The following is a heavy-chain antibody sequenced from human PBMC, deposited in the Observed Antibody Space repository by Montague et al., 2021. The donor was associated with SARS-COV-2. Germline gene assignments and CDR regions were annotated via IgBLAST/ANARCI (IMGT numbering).Heavy chain of an antibody. V-gene: IGHV4-61*02. CDR2: IRTTGHT. CDR1: GASISTGIYY. J-gene: IGHJ4*02. D-gene: IGHD3-10*01. CDR3: ARFGRGTLDFDL. Sequence: TLSLTCTVSGASISTGIYYWSWIRQPAGKGLEWIGRIRTTGHTDYNSSLESRVFMSVDTSTNQFSLSLTSVTAADTAVYFCARFGRGTLDFDLWGQGTLVTVSS.